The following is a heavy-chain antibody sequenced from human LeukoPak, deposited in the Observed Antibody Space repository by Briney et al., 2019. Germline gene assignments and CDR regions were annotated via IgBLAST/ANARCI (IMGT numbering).Heavy chain of an antibody. CDR3: ARFVMVPAGDY. CDR2: IIGDGSVT. CDR1: GFTSSGSW. Sequence: GGSLRLSCAASGFTSSGSWMHWVRQTPGKGLVWVSRIIGDGSVTSYADSVKGRFTISRDNAKNTVYLQMNSLRDEDTAVYYCARFVMVPAGDYWGQGTLVTVSS. J-gene: IGHJ4*02. D-gene: IGHD2-15*01. V-gene: IGHV3-74*01.